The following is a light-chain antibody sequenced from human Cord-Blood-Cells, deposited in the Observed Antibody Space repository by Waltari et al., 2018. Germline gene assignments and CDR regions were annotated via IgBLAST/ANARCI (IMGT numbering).Light chain of an antibody. CDR2: DVS. V-gene: IGLV2-14*01. CDR1: SSDVGGYNY. CDR3: SSYTSSSKWV. J-gene: IGLJ3*02. Sequence: QSALTQPASVSGSPGPSITISCTGTSSDVGGYNYVSWYQQHPGKAPTLMIYDVSNRPSGVSNRFSGSRSGSTASLTISGLQADDEADYYSSSYTSSSKWVFGGGTKLTVL.